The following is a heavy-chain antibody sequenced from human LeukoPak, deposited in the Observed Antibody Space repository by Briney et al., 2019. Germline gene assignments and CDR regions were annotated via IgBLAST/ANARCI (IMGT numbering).Heavy chain of an antibody. CDR2: MTTCSSSI. Sequence: GGSLRLSCAASKFTFSHYNMTWVRQAPGMGLEWVSSMTTCSSSIYYADSVNGRFTISRDNAKKSLYLQMNSLRVEDTAVYSCASYLYWWSDLGFWGQGTLVTVSS. J-gene: IGHJ4*02. V-gene: IGHV3-21*01. D-gene: IGHD2-15*01. CDR1: KFTFSHYN. CDR3: ASYLYWWSDLGF.